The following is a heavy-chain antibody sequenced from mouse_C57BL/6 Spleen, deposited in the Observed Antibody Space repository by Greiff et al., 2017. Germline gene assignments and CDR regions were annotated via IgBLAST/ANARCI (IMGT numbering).Heavy chain of an antibody. D-gene: IGHD1-1*01. CDR3: ARFYYYGSSYSFDY. Sequence: EVKLQQSGPELVKPGASVKISCKASGYTFTDYYMNWVKQSHGKSLEWIGDINPNNGGTSYNQKFKGKATLTVDKSSSTAYMELRSLTSEDSAVYYCARFYYYGSSYSFDYWGQGTTLTVSS. V-gene: IGHV1-26*01. CDR1: GYTFTDYY. J-gene: IGHJ2*01. CDR2: INPNNGGT.